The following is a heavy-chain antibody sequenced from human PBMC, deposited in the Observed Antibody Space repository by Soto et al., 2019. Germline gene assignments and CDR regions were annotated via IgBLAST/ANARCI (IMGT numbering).Heavy chain of an antibody. Sequence: GASVKVSCKASGGTFSSYTISWVRQAPGQGFEWMGRIIPILGIANYAQKFQGRVTITADKSTSTAYMELSSLRSEDTAVYYCARSSGTVVVSSQAELDYWGQGTLVTVSS. D-gene: IGHD3-22*01. CDR1: GGTFSSYT. J-gene: IGHJ4*02. CDR2: IIPILGIA. V-gene: IGHV1-69*02. CDR3: ARSSGTVVVSSQAELDY.